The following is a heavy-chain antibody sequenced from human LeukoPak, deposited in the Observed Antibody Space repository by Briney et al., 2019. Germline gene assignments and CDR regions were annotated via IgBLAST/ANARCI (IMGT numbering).Heavy chain of an antibody. V-gene: IGHV3-74*01. CDR3: AKDRMKWRVAAASIEY. D-gene: IGHD2-2*01. CDR2: INSDGRST. CDR1: GITFSSYW. Sequence: PGGSLRLSCAGSGITFSSYWMHWVRQAPGKGLVWVSRINSDGRSTNYADSVKGRFTISRDNSKSTLYLQMNSLRGDDTAVYYCAKDRMKWRVAAASIEYWGRGTLVTVST. J-gene: IGHJ4*02.